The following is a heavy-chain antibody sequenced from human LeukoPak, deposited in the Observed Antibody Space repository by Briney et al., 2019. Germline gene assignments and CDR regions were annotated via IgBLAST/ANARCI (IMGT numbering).Heavy chain of an antibody. D-gene: IGHD2-15*01. CDR3: ATIVVVVAATPGDYVDV. Sequence: SETLSLTCTVSGGSISSTSHYWGWIRQPPGKGLEWIGSFYYSGNTYYYNPSLKSRVTISVDTSKNQLSLKVNSVTAADTAVYYCATIVVVVAATPGDYVDVWGKGTTVTVSS. CDR1: GGSISSTSHY. J-gene: IGHJ6*03. V-gene: IGHV4-39*07. CDR2: FYYSGNTY.